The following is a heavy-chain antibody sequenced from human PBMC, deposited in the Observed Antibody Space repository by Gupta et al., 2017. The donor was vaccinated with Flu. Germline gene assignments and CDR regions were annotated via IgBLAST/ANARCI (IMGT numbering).Heavy chain of an antibody. J-gene: IGHJ4*02. Sequence: LVKPSQTLSLTCTVSGGSISSGSYYWSWIRQPAGKGLEWIGRIYTSGSTNYNPSLKSRVTISVDTSKNQFSLKLSSVTAADTAVYYCARDTGVSLHLDYWGQGTLVTVYS. CDR3: ARDTGVSLHLDY. CDR2: IYTSGST. CDR1: GGSISSGSYY. V-gene: IGHV4-61*02. D-gene: IGHD6-13*01.